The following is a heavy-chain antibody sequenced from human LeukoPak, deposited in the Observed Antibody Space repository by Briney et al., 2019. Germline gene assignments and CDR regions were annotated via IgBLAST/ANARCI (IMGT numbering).Heavy chain of an antibody. CDR2: ISGSGGST. CDR1: GFTFSSYA. Sequence: PGGSLRLSCAASGFTFSSYAMSWVRQAPGKGLEWVSAISGSGGSTYYADSVKGRFTISRDNSKNTLYLQMNSLRAEDTAVYYCAKGERIRIGAGVCLSGPPLNWGQGTLVTVSS. CDR3: AKGERIRIGAGVCLSGPPLN. V-gene: IGHV3-23*01. D-gene: IGHD6-13*01. J-gene: IGHJ4*02.